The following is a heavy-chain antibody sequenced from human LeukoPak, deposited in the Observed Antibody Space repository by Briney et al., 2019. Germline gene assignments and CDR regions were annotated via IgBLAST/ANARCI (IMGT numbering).Heavy chain of an antibody. J-gene: IGHJ6*02. D-gene: IGHD4-17*01. CDR3: ARHYGDYAKFYYYGMDV. Sequence: AAVKVSCKASGYTFTSYGISWVRQAPAQGLEWMGWISAYNGNTNYTQKLQGRVTMTTDTSTSTAYMELRSLRSDDTAVYYCARHYGDYAKFYYYGMDVWGQGTTFTVSS. CDR1: GYTFTSYG. V-gene: IGHV1-18*01. CDR2: ISAYNGNT.